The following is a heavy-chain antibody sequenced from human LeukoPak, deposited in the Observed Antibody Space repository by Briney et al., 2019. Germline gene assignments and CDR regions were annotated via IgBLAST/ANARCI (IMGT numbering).Heavy chain of an antibody. D-gene: IGHD3-22*01. CDR2: INHSGST. V-gene: IGHV4-34*01. Sequence: SETLSLTCAVYGGSFSGYYWSWIRQPPGKGLEWIGEINHSGSTNYNPSLKSRVTISVDTSKNHFSLKLSSVTAAGTAVYYCARGYDSSGSRWYDFDYWGEGTLVTVSS. J-gene: IGHJ4*02. CDR3: ARGYDSSGSRWYDFDY. CDR1: GGSFSGYY.